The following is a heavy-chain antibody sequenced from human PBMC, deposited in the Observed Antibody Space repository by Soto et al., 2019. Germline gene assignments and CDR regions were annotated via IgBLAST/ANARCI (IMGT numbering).Heavy chain of an antibody. CDR2: ISGSGGST. CDR1: GFTFSSYA. J-gene: IGHJ5*02. Sequence: GGSLRLSCAASGFTFSSYAMSWVRQAPGKGLEWVSAISGSGGSTYYADSVKGRFTISRDNSKNTLYLQMNSLRAEDTAVYYCAKDYMASIAVAGGWFDPWGQGTLVAVSS. CDR3: AKDYMASIAVAGGWFDP. V-gene: IGHV3-23*01. D-gene: IGHD6-19*01.